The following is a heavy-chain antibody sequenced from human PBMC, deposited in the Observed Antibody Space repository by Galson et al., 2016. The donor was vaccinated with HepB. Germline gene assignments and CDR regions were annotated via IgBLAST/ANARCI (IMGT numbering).Heavy chain of an antibody. Sequence: SLRLSCAASGFNFRIFGMHWVRQAPGKGLEWVAVISYDGSYQYYADSVKGRFTVSRDNSKNTLSLQMDSLRAEDTAVYYCAKDLELAYAGKSSGYFDYWGQGILVTVSS. D-gene: IGHD4-23*01. CDR1: GFNFRIFG. V-gene: IGHV3-30*18. CDR3: AKDLELAYAGKSSGYFDY. CDR2: ISYDGSYQ. J-gene: IGHJ4*02.